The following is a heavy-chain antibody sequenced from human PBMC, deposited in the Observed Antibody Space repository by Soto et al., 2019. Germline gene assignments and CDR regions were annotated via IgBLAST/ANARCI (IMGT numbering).Heavy chain of an antibody. CDR1: GYTFTSYA. D-gene: IGHD4-17*01. J-gene: IGHJ5*02. V-gene: IGHV1-3*05. Sequence: QVQLVQSGAEEKKPGASVKVSCKASGYTFTSYAMHWVRQAPGQRLEWMGWINAGNGNTKYSQKFQGRVTITRDTSARTAYMELSSLRSEDTAVYYCSRGKATVDGNWFDPWGQGTLVTVSS. CDR2: INAGNGNT. CDR3: SRGKATVDGNWFDP.